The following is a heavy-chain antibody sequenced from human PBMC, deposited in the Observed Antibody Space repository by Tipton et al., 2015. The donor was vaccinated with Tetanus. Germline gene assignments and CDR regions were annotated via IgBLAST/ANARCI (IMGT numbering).Heavy chain of an antibody. J-gene: IGHJ3*02. D-gene: IGHD3-22*01. V-gene: IGHV4-31*03. CDR2: IYYSGST. CDR1: GGSISSGGYY. CDR3: ARGPDFYYYDSSGYSPDSVAFDI. Sequence: TLSLTCTVSGGSISSGGYYWSWIRQHPGKGLEWIGYIYYSGSTYYNPSLKSRVTISVDTSKNQFSLKLSSVTAADTAVYYCARGPDFYYYDSSGYSPDSVAFDIWGQGTMVTASS.